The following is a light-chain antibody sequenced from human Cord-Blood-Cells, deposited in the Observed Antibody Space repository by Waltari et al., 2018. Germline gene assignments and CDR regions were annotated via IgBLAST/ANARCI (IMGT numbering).Light chain of an antibody. V-gene: IGKV3-11*01. CDR2: DAS. J-gene: IGKJ1*01. CDR3: QQRSNWPPWT. Sequence: EIVLTQSPATLSLSPGERATLSCRASQSVSSYLAWYQQKPGQAPRLLIYDASNRASGIPARFSCSVSGTDFTLTISSLEPEDVAVYYCQQRSNWPPWTFGQGTKVEIK. CDR1: QSVSSY.